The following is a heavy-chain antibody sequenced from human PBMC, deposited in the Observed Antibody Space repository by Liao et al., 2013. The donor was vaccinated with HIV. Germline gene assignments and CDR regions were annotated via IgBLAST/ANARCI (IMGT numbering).Heavy chain of an antibody. CDR3: ARESKNVIDY. CDR1: GGSISSSSYY. V-gene: IGHV4-39*07. Sequence: QVHLQESGPGLVKPSQTLSLTCTVSGGSISSSSYYWGWVRQPPGKGLEWIGSIYYSGSTYYNPSLKSRVTISVDTSKNQFSLKLSSVTAADTAVYHCARESKNVIDYWGQGTLVTVSP. CDR2: IYYSGST. J-gene: IGHJ4*02.